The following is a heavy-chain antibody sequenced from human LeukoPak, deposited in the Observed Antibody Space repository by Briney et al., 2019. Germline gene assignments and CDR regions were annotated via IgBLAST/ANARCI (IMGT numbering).Heavy chain of an antibody. J-gene: IGHJ2*01. Sequence: SETLSLTCTVSGGSISSSSYYWGWIRQPPGKGLEWIGSIYYSGSTYYNPSLKSRVTISVDTSKNQFSLKLSSVTAADTAVYYCARPKGGNSRYFDLWGRGTLVTVSS. CDR1: GGSISSSSYY. V-gene: IGHV4-39*01. CDR3: ARPKGGNSRYFDL. CDR2: IYYSGST. D-gene: IGHD4-23*01.